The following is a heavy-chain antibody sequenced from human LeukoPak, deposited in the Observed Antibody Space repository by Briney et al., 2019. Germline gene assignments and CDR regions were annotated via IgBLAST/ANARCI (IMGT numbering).Heavy chain of an antibody. V-gene: IGHV3-23*01. Sequence: GGSLRLSCAASGFTFSSYAMSWVRQAPGKGLEWVSAISGSGGRTYYADSVKGRFTISRDNSKNTLYLQMKSLRAEDTAVYYCAKGGGSEDQYSYYYLDVWGKGPTVTISS. CDR2: ISGSGGRT. CDR1: GFTFSSYA. J-gene: IGHJ6*03. D-gene: IGHD5-12*01. CDR3: AKGGGSEDQYSYYYLDV.